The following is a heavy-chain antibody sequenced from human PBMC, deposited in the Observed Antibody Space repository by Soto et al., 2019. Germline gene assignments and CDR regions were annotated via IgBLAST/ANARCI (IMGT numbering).Heavy chain of an antibody. CDR2: IYSGGST. V-gene: IGHV3-53*04. CDR1: GFTVSSNY. D-gene: IGHD2-2*01. CDR3: ARGFFNCISTRCPGSDYYGMDV. J-gene: IGHJ6*02. Sequence: PGGSLRLSCAASGFTVSSNYMSWVRQAPGKGLEWVSVIYSGGSTYYADSVKGRFTISRHNSKNTLYLQMNSLRAEDTAVYYCARGFFNCISTRCPGSDYYGMDVWGQGTTVTVSS.